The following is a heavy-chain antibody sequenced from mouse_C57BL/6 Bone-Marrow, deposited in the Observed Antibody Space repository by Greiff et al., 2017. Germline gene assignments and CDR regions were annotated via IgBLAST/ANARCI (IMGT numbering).Heavy chain of an antibody. D-gene: IGHD6-1*01. J-gene: IGHJ3*01. Sequence: EVKLQQSGPELVKPGASVKISCKASGYSFTGYYMNWVKQSPEKSLEWIGEINPSTGGTTYNQKFKAKATLTVDKSSSTAYMQLKSLTSEASAVYYCARCHGSWFAYWGQGTMVTVSA. CDR2: INPSTGGT. CDR1: GYSFTGYY. V-gene: IGHV1-42*01. CDR3: ARCHGSWFAY.